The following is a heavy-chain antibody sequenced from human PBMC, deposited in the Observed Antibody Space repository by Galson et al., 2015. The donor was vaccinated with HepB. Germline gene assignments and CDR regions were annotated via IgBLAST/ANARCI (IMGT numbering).Heavy chain of an antibody. CDR1: GYTFTRYG. D-gene: IGHD2-8*01. CDR2: ISASNDNT. V-gene: IGHV1-18*01. CDR3: ARDLMLSVVAGDWLDP. Sequence: SVKVSCKASGYTFTRYGISWVRQAPGQGLEWMGWISASNDNTNYAQKFQGRVTMTTDTSTSTAYMELRGLRSDDTAVYFCARDLMLSVVAGDWLDPWGQGTLVTVSA. J-gene: IGHJ5*02.